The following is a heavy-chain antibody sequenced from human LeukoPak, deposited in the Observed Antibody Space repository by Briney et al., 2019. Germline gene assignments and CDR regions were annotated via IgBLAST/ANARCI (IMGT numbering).Heavy chain of an antibody. D-gene: IGHD3-10*01. V-gene: IGHV3-48*03. CDR2: ISSSGSTK. CDR3: ARGRGE. CDR1: GFTFSNSA. J-gene: IGHJ4*02. Sequence: PGGSLRLSCAASGFTFSNSAMSWVRQGPGKGLEWVSYISSSGSTKYYADSVKGRFTISRDNAKKSLYLQMNSLRAEDTAVYYCARGRGEGGQGTLVTVSS.